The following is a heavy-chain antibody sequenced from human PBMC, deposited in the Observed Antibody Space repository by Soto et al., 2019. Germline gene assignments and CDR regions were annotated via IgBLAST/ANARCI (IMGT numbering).Heavy chain of an antibody. CDR1: GFTFSNYP. V-gene: IGHV3-30-3*01. Sequence: QVQQVESGGGVVQPGRSLRLSCAASGFTFSNYPMHWVRQAPGKGLEWVAVISYDGSIKYYADSVKGRFTISRDSSKNTLYLQMNSLRAEDTAVYYCVREGNYTDFDYWGQGTLVTVSS. J-gene: IGHJ4*02. CDR3: VREGNYTDFDY. D-gene: IGHD4-4*01. CDR2: ISYDGSIK.